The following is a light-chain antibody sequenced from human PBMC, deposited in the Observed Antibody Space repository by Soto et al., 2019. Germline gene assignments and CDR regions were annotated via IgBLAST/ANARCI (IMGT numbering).Light chain of an antibody. V-gene: IGLV2-14*03. CDR1: SSDVGGYNF. CDR2: DVS. Sequence: QSVLTQPGSVSGSPGQSITISCTGTSSDVGGYNFVTWYQQHPGEAPKLMIHDVSSRASGVPNRFSGSKSGTTASLTISGLQAEDEADYYCCSYASSTSYVFGTGTKVTVL. CDR3: CSYASSTSYV. J-gene: IGLJ1*01.